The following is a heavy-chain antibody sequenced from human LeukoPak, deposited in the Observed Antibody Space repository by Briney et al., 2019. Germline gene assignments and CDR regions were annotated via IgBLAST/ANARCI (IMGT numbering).Heavy chain of an antibody. V-gene: IGHV3-64*02. CDR1: GFTFSSYP. D-gene: IGHD3-22*01. CDR3: ARVGYKNGGADYFDY. CDR2: ISGNGGST. J-gene: IGHJ4*02. Sequence: PGGSLRLSCAASGFTFSSYPMHWVRRAPGKGPEYVSAISGNGGSTYYADSVKGRFTIPRDNSKNTVYLQMGSLRPEDMAVYYCARVGYKNGGADYFDYWGQGTLVTVSS.